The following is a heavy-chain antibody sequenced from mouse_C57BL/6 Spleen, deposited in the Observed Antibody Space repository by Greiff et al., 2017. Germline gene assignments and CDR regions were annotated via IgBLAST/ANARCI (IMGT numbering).Heavy chain of an antibody. Sequence: VQLQQSGPELVKPGASVKISCKASGYTFTDYYMNWVKQSHGKSLEWIGDINPNNGGTSYNQKFKGKATLTVDKSSSTAYMELRSLTSEDSAVYYCASTVVASPWYFDVWGTGTTVTVSS. V-gene: IGHV1-26*01. D-gene: IGHD1-1*01. CDR3: ASTVVASPWYFDV. CDR2: INPNNGGT. CDR1: GYTFTDYY. J-gene: IGHJ1*03.